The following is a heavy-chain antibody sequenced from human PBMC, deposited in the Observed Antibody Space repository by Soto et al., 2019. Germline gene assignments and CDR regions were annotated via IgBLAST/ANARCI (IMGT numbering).Heavy chain of an antibody. CDR2: IYHSGST. Sequence: QVQLQESGPGLVKPSGTLSLTCAVSGGSNISSNWWSWVRQPPGKGLEWIGEIYHSGSTNCNPSLKSRVTISVDKSKNQFSLKLSSVTAADTAVYYCAKCITALGPIDYWGQGTLVTVSS. CDR3: AKCITALGPIDY. D-gene: IGHD6-6*01. V-gene: IGHV4-4*02. CDR1: GGSNISSNW. J-gene: IGHJ4*02.